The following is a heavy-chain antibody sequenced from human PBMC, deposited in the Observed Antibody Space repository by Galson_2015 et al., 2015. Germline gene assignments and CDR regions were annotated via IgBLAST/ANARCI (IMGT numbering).Heavy chain of an antibody. Sequence: SVKVSCKASGYMFTSYFIHWVRQAPGQGLEWLGMINRNGDSTTYAQKFQGRVTMTRDTSTSTVYMELSSLRSDDTAVYFCARARQANWDFDFWGRGTLVTVSS. CDR1: GYMFTSYF. J-gene: IGHJ2*01. CDR2: INRNGDST. V-gene: IGHV1-46*01. CDR3: ARARQANWDFDF. D-gene: IGHD5-12*01.